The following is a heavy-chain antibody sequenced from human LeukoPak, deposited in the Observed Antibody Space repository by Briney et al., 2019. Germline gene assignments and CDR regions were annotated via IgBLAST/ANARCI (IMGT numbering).Heavy chain of an antibody. J-gene: IGHJ4*02. CDR2: INHSGST. CDR3: AMTIGGATGGDY. Sequence: SETLSLTCAVYGGSFSCYYWSWVRQPPGKGLEWIGEINHSGSTNYNPSLKSRVTISVDTSKNQFSLKLSSVTAADTAVYYCAMTIGGATGGDYWGQGTLVTVSS. CDR1: GGSFSCYY. V-gene: IGHV4-34*01. D-gene: IGHD1-26*01.